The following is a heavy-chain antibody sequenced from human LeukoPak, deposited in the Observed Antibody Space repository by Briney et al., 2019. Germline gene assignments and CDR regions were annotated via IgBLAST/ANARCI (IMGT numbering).Heavy chain of an antibody. Sequence: GGSLRLSCAASGFTVSSNYMSWVRQAPGKGLEGVSVIYSGGSTYYADSVEGRFTISRDNSKNTLYLQMNSLRAEDTAVYYCARGEVAVAGFDYWGQGTLVTVSS. J-gene: IGHJ4*02. D-gene: IGHD6-19*01. CDR1: GFTVSSNY. V-gene: IGHV3-66*01. CDR3: ARGEVAVAGFDY. CDR2: IYSGGST.